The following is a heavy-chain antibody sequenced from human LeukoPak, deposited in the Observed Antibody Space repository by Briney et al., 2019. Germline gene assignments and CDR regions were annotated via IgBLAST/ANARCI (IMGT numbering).Heavy chain of an antibody. CDR2: IDPSDSET. Sequence: GESLKISCKASGYSSTSYWIGWVRQMPGKGLEWMGIIDPSDSETRYTPSFQGQVTISADKSISTAYLQWSSLKASDTAMYHCARLSDDSGSYEDYWGQGTLVTVSS. V-gene: IGHV5-51*01. CDR1: GYSSTSYW. J-gene: IGHJ4*02. CDR3: ARLSDDSGSYEDY. D-gene: IGHD1-26*01.